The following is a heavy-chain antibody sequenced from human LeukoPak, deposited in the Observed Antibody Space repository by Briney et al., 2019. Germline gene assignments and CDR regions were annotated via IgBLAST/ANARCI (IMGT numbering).Heavy chain of an antibody. Sequence: PSQTLSLTCTVSGGSISSGGYYWSWIRQQPGKGLEWIGYIHYSGSTYYNPSFKSRVTISEDTSKNQFSLKLSSVTAADTAVYYCARVRPAVGATTYHFDYWGQGTLVTVSS. D-gene: IGHD1-26*01. J-gene: IGHJ4*02. CDR1: GGSISSGGYY. V-gene: IGHV4-31*03. CDR2: IHYSGST. CDR3: ARVRPAVGATTYHFDY.